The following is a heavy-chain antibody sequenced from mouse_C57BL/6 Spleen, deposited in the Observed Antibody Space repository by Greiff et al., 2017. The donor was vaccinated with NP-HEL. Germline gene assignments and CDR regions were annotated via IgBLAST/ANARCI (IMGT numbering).Heavy chain of an antibody. J-gene: IGHJ2*01. D-gene: IGHD2-4*01. CDR2: INYDGSST. CDR1: GFTFSDYY. V-gene: IGHV5-16*01. Sequence: EVKLVESEGGLVQPGSSMKLSCTASGFTFSDYYMAWVRQVPEKGLEWVANINYDGSSTYYLDSLKSRFIISRDNAKNILYLQMSSLKSEDTATYYCAREGYDYDEGYYFDYWGQGTTLTVSS. CDR3: AREGYDYDEGYYFDY.